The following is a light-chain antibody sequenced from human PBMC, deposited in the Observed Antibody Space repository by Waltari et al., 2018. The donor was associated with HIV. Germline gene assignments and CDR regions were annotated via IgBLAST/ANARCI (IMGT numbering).Light chain of an antibody. V-gene: IGLV2-18*01. J-gene: IGLJ2*01. CDR3: SLYTGTTNVL. CDR2: EVN. CDR1: SSDVGSYNR. Sequence: QSALTQPPSVSGSPGQSVRISCTGSSSDVGSYNRVSWYQQPPGTAPKLIIYEVNNRPSGVPDRFSGSQSGNTASLTISGLQAEDEADYYCSLYTGTTNVLFGGGTKLTVL.